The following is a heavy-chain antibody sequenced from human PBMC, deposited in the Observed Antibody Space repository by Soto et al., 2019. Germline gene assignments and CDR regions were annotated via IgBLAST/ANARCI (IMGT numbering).Heavy chain of an antibody. CDR2: INPSGGST. Sequence: QVQLVQSGAEVKKPGASVKVSCKASGYTFTSYYMHWVRQAPGQGLEWMGIINPSGGSTSYAQKFRGRVTMPRDTSTSTVYMELSSLRSEDTAVYYCARGGGGQYYFDYWGQGTLVTVSS. CDR3: ARGGGGQYYFDY. D-gene: IGHD2-15*01. J-gene: IGHJ4*02. V-gene: IGHV1-46*01. CDR1: GYTFTSYY.